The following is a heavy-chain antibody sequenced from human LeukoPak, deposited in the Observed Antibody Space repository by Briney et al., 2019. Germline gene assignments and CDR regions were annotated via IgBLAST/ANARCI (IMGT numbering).Heavy chain of an antibody. CDR3: ARKDGDW. CDR1: GGSISNSNYY. D-gene: IGHD3-9*01. Sequence: SETLSLTCTVSGGSISNSNYYWGWIRQSPGKGLEWIGNIYYSGSTNYNPSLKSRVTISLDTSKNQVSLRLSSVTAADTAVYYCARKDGDWWGQGTLVTVSS. CDR2: IYYSGST. J-gene: IGHJ4*02. V-gene: IGHV4-61*05.